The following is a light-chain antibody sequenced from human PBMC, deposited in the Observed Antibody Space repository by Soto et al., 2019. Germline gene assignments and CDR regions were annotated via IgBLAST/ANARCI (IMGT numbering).Light chain of an antibody. CDR3: QQYNTCSGT. CDR2: MAS. Sequence: DIQVTQSPSTLSASVGDRVTITCRASQSISTWLAWYQQKPGKAPKLLIYMASSLESGVPSRFSGSGSGTEFTLTISSLQPDDFATYYCQQYNTCSGTFGQGTKLEIK. J-gene: IGKJ2*02. CDR1: QSISTW. V-gene: IGKV1-5*03.